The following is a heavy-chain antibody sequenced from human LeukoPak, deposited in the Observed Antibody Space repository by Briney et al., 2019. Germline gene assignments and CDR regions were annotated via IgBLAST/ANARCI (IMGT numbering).Heavy chain of an antibody. CDR1: GFTFSSYA. CDR3: ARYPSDWAYYYYGMDV. Sequence: GRSLRLSCAASGFTFSSYAMHWVRQAPGKGLEWVAVISYDGSNKYYADSVKGRFTISRDNSKNTLYLQMNCLRAEDTAVYYCARYPSDWAYYYYGMDVWGQGTTVTVSS. CDR2: ISYDGSNK. J-gene: IGHJ6*02. D-gene: IGHD2-2*01. V-gene: IGHV3-30-3*01.